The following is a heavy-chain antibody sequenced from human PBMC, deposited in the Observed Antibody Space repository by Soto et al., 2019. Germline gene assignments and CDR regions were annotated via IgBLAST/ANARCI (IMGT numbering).Heavy chain of an antibody. J-gene: IGHJ6*02. CDR2: IIPIPGTA. CDR3: ARSQGSSTSLEIYYYYYYGMDV. V-gene: IGHV1-69*01. D-gene: IGHD2-2*01. Sequence: QVQLVQSGAEVKKPGSSVKVSCKASGGTFGSXXXXWVRQAPGQGLEWMGGIIPIPGTANYAQKFQGRVTIAADESTSTAYMELSSLRSEDTAVYYCARSQGSSTSLEIYYYYYYGMDVWGQGTTVTVSS. CDR1: GGTFGSXX.